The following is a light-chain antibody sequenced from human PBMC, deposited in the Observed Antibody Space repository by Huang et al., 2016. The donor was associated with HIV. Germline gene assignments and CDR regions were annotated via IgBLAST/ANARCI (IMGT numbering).Light chain of an antibody. J-gene: IGKJ1*01. V-gene: IGKV1-5*03. CDR3: QHYNIYSRT. CDR1: QSISSW. CDR2: KAS. Sequence: DIQMTQSPSTLSASVGDRVTITCRASQSISSWLAWYQQKPGKAPKLLIYKASSLESGVPSRFSGSGSGTEFTITISSLQADDFATYYCQHYNIYSRTFGQGTKVEIK.